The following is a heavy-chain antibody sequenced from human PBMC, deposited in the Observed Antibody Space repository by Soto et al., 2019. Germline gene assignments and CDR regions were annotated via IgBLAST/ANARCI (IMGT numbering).Heavy chain of an antibody. Sequence: ESGGGLVKPGGSLRLSCAASGFTFSDYYMSWIRQAPGKGLEWVSYISSSSSYTNYADSVKGRFTISRDNAKNSLYLQMNSLRAEDTAVYYCARGGYYYDSSGYYYFDYWGQGTLVTVSS. V-gene: IGHV3-11*06. CDR1: GFTFSDYY. CDR3: ARGGYYYDSSGYYYFDY. J-gene: IGHJ4*02. D-gene: IGHD3-22*01. CDR2: ISSSSSYT.